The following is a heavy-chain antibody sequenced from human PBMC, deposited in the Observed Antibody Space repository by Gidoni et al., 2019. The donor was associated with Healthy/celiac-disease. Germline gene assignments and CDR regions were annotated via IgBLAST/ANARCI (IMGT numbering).Heavy chain of an antibody. D-gene: IGHD6-19*01. J-gene: IGHJ1*01. CDR2: IYWNDDK. CDR1: GFSLSTSGVG. CDR3: AHKAREYSSGWIIIAEYFQH. Sequence: QITLKESGPTLVKPTQTLTLTCTFSGFSLSTSGVGVGWIRQPPGKALEWLALIYWNDDKRYSPSLKSRLTITKDTSKNQVVLTMTNMDPVDTATYYCAHKAREYSSGWIIIAEYFQHWGQGTLVTVSS. V-gene: IGHV2-5*01.